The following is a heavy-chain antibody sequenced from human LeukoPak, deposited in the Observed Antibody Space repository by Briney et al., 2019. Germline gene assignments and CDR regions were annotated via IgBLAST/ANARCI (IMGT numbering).Heavy chain of an antibody. CDR1: GFTFSSYW. Sequence: GGSLRLSCAASGFTFSSYWMSWVRQAPGKGLEWVANIKQDGSEKYYVDSVKGRFTISRDNAKNSLYLQMNSLGAEDTAVYYCARGQGYYDFWSGYYGTYYYYGMDVWGQGTTVTVSS. CDR2: IKQDGSEK. J-gene: IGHJ6*02. D-gene: IGHD3-3*01. V-gene: IGHV3-7*01. CDR3: ARGQGYYDFWSGYYGTYYYYGMDV.